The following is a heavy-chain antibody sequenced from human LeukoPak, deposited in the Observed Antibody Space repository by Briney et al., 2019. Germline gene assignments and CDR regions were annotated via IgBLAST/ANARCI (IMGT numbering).Heavy chain of an antibody. CDR2: INPNSGGT. J-gene: IGHJ4*02. V-gene: IGHV1-2*02. CDR1: GYTLTGYY. Sequence: ASVKVSCKASGYTLTGYYMHWVRQAPGQGLEWMGWINPNSGGTNYAQKFQGRVTMTRDTSISTAYMELSRLRSDDTAVYYCARVIRFRSGDSSGYYFDYWGQGTLVTVSS. CDR3: ARVIRFRSGDSSGYYFDY. D-gene: IGHD3-22*01.